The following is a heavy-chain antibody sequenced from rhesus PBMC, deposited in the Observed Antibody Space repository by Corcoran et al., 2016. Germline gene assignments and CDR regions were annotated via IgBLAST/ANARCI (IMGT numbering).Heavy chain of an antibody. Sequence: QVQLQESGAGLLKPSETLSLTCAVSGGSIRSNYWSWIRPAPGKGLEGSGYSYGSVRSNNHNPALKMVVTLAGDTSKNQISLKLSSVTAADTDVYYCGRQGSSGWLFDYWGQGVLVTVSS. CDR3: GRQGSSGWLFDY. D-gene: IGHD6-31*01. CDR1: GGSIRSNY. V-gene: IGHV4S11*01. J-gene: IGHJ4*01. CDR2: SYGSVRSN.